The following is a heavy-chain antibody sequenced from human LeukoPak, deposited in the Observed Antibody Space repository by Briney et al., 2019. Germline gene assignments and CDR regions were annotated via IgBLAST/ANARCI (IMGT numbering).Heavy chain of an antibody. D-gene: IGHD3-10*01. CDR1: GFTVSSNY. V-gene: IGHV3-53*01. CDR2: IYSGGDT. J-gene: IGHJ4*02. Sequence: GGSLRLSCAASGFTVSSNYMSWVRQAPGKGLEWVSVIYSGGDTYSADSVKGRFIISRDNSKNTLYLQMNSLRAEDTAVYYCVKGSSGSRPYYFDYWGQGTLVTVSS. CDR3: VKGSSGSRPYYFDY.